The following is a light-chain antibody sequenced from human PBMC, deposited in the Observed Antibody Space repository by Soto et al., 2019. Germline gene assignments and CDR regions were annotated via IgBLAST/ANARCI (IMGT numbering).Light chain of an antibody. Sequence: DIKMTQSLSSLSASVGDRVTITCRASQRISTYLNWYQQKPGQAPKLLIYVASLLQSGVPSRFSGSGSGTDFTLTISGLQPEDFATYYCQQSYDTVAITFGQGTRLENK. J-gene: IGKJ5*01. CDR1: QRISTY. CDR3: QQSYDTVAIT. V-gene: IGKV1-39*01. CDR2: VAS.